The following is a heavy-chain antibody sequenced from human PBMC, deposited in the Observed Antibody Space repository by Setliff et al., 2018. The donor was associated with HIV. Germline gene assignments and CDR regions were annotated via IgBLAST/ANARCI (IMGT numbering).Heavy chain of an antibody. J-gene: IGHJ4*02. Sequence: SETLSLTCTVSGGSISSGTYYWSWIRQPAGKGLEWIGRMYINGNSNYNYSLKSRATISIDTSKNQFSLKLSSVTAADTAVFYCARVPFTTGFDYWGQGILVTVSS. D-gene: IGHD3-3*01. CDR3: ARVPFTTGFDY. V-gene: IGHV4-61*02. CDR1: GGSISSGTYY. CDR2: MYINGNS.